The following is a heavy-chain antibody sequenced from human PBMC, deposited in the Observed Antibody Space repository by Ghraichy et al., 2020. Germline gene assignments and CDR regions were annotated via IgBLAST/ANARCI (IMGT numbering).Heavy chain of an antibody. CDR3: ARDKGDYEGSFDN. CDR1: GFTFSDYY. V-gene: IGHV3-11*01. D-gene: IGHD4-17*01. Sequence: GGSLRLSCAASGFTFSDYYMSWIRQAPGKGLQWVSYISDSGSIIYYADSVKGRFTISRDNAKKSLYLQMNSLRAEDTAVYYCARDKGDYEGSFDNWGQGTLVTVSS. J-gene: IGHJ4*02. CDR2: ISDSGSII.